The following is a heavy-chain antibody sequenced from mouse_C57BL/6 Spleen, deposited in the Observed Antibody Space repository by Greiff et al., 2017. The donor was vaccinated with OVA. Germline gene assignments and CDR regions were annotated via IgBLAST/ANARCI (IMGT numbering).Heavy chain of an antibody. D-gene: IGHD1-1*01. V-gene: IGHV10-3*01. J-gene: IGHJ3*01. Sequence: EVMLVESGGGLVQPKGSLKLSCAASGFTFNTYALHWVRQAPGQGLEWVARIRSKSSNYATYYADSVKDRFTISRDDSQSMLYLQMNNLKTEDTAMYYCVREAYYGSSSWCAYWGQGTLVTVSA. CDR2: IRSKSSNYAT. CDR3: VREAYYGSSSWCAY. CDR1: GFTFNTYA.